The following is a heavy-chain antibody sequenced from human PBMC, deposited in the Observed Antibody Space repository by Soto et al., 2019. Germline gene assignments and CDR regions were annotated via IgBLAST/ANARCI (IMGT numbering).Heavy chain of an antibody. J-gene: IGHJ3*02. CDR1: GFTFSSYA. CDR2: ISYDGSNK. Sequence: QVQLVESGGGVVQPGRSLRLSCAASGFTFSSYAMHWVRQAPGKGLEWVAVISYDGSNKYYADSVKGRFTISRDNSKNXLYLQMNSLRAEDTAVYYCASEEWERPGEGGAFDIWGQGTMVTVSS. CDR3: ASEEWERPGEGGAFDI. D-gene: IGHD1-1*01. V-gene: IGHV3-30-3*01.